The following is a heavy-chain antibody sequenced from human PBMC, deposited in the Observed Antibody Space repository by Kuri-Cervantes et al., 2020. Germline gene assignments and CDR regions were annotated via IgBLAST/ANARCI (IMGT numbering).Heavy chain of an antibody. Sequence: GESLKISCAASRFTFSIYAMHWVRQAPGKGLEWVAFIPDDGSYKYYADSVKGRFTISRDTSKNTLFLQMDSLRTDDTAVYYCAKHLGGSSSSYWGQGTLVTVSS. CDR2: IPDDGSYK. D-gene: IGHD6-6*01. J-gene: IGHJ4*02. V-gene: IGHV3-30*02. CDR3: AKHLGGSSSSY. CDR1: RFTFSIYA.